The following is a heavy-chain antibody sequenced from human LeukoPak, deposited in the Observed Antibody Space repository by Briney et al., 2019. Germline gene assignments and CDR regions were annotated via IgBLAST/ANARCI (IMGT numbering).Heavy chain of an antibody. V-gene: IGHV4-34*01. Sequence: SETLSLTCAVYGGSFSGYYWSWIRQPPGKGREWVGEINHSGSTNYNPSLKSRVTISVDTSKNQFSLKLSSVTAADTAVYYCARGEVHGAWVHYYYGMDVWGQGTTVTVSS. CDR3: ARGEVHGAWVHYYYGMDV. J-gene: IGHJ6*02. CDR2: INHSGST. D-gene: IGHD1-1*01. CDR1: GGSFSGYY.